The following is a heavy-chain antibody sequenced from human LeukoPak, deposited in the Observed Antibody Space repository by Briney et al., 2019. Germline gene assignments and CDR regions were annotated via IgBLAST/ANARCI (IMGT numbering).Heavy chain of an antibody. J-gene: IGHJ6*02. CDR1: EFTFSSHT. Sequence: GGSLRLSCATSEFTFSSHTMHWVRQAPGKGLEWVALILYDGSNEYYADSVKGRFAVSRDNSKSTLYLQMNSLKAEDTALYYCARDSGYTNGHGMDVWGQGTTVTVSS. CDR2: ILYDGSNE. V-gene: IGHV3-30*09. CDR3: ARDSGYTNGHGMDV. D-gene: IGHD2-15*01.